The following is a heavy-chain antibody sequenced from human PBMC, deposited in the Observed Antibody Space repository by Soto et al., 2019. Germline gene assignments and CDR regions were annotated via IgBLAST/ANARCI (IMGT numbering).Heavy chain of an antibody. V-gene: IGHV3-23*01. J-gene: IGHJ4*02. CDR3: ARWSYLDY. CDR2: ISGSDGKT. Sequence: PGGSLRLSCAASGFTFSNTWMHWVRQAPGKGLEWVSTISGSDGKTFYADSVKGRFSISRDTSQSTLYLQMNSLRADDTAMYYCARWSYLDYWGQGTRVTVSS. CDR1: GFTFSNTW. D-gene: IGHD3-3*01.